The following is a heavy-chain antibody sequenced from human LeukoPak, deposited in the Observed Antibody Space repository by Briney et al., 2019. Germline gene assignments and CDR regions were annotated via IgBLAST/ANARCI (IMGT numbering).Heavy chain of an antibody. D-gene: IGHD5-24*01. CDR2: ISSSSSDI. V-gene: IGHV3-21*01. Sequence: GGSLRLSCAASGFTFSSYSMNWVRKAPGKGLEWVSSISSSSSDIYYADSVKGRFTISRDNAKNSLYLQMNSLRAEDTAVYYCARGHGYTGGGDAFDIWGQGTMVTVSS. CDR3: ARGHGYTGGGDAFDI. J-gene: IGHJ3*02. CDR1: GFTFSSYS.